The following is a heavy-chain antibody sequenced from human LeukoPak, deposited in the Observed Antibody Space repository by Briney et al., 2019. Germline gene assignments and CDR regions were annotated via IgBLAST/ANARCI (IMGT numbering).Heavy chain of an antibody. V-gene: IGHV1-2*02. Sequence: ASVKVSCKASGYTFTGYYMHWVRQAPGQGLEWMGWINPNSGGTNYAQKIQGRVTMTRDTSISTAYMELSRLRPDDTAVYYCARDIVVVPAAKFLFDPWGQGTLVTVSS. D-gene: IGHD2-2*01. CDR3: ARDIVVVPAAKFLFDP. J-gene: IGHJ5*02. CDR1: GYTFTGYY. CDR2: INPNSGGT.